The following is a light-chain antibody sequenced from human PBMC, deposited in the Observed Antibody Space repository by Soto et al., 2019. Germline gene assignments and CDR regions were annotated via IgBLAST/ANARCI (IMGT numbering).Light chain of an antibody. CDR2: DVS. Sequence: QSALTQPASVSGSPGQSITISCTGTSSEVGGYNYVSWYQQHPGKAPKLMIYDVSNRPSGVSNRFSGSKSGNTASLTISGLQAEDEADYYCSSYTISSTPIFGGGTKVTVL. V-gene: IGLV2-14*01. CDR1: SSEVGGYNY. J-gene: IGLJ2*01. CDR3: SSYTISSTPI.